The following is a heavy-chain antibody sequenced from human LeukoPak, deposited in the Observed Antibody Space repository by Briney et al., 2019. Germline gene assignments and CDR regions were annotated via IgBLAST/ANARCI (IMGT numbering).Heavy chain of an antibody. J-gene: IGHJ4*02. CDR1: GFTFSSYS. CDR3: AKDAVQYDSSGYYDY. Sequence: PGGSLRLSCAASGFTFSSYSMNWVRQAPGKGLEWVSSISSSSSYIYYADSVKGRFTISRDNAKNSLYLQMNSLRAEDTAVCYCAKDAVQYDSSGYYDYWGQGTLVTVSS. CDR2: ISSSSSYI. V-gene: IGHV3-21*01. D-gene: IGHD3-22*01.